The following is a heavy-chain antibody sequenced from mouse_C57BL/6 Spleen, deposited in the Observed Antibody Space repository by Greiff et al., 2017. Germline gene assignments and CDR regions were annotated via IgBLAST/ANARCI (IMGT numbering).Heavy chain of an antibody. Sequence: EVQLQQSGPELVKPGASVKISCKASGYTFTDYYMNWVKQSHGKSLEWIGDINPNNGGTSYNQKLQGKATLTVDKSSSTAYMELRSLTSEDAAVYYCARPPYYGSSRDAMDYWGQGTSVTVSS. CDR2: INPNNGGT. CDR1: GYTFTDYY. CDR3: ARPPYYGSSRDAMDY. J-gene: IGHJ4*01. D-gene: IGHD1-1*01. V-gene: IGHV1-26*01.